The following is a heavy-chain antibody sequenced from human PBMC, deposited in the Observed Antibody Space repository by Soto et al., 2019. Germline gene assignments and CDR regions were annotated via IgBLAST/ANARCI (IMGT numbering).Heavy chain of an antibody. CDR3: ARGTYHYDSSGYFGLDV. D-gene: IGHD3-22*01. J-gene: IGHJ6*02. CDR1: GYSFTSYG. Sequence: QVKLVQSGAEVKKPGASVKVSCKASGYSFTSYGISWVRQAPGQGLEWMGWISAYNGNTNYAQKFQARVTMTTDTSTKTAYMELRSLRSDDTAVYYCARGTYHYDSSGYFGLDVWGQGTTVTVSS. V-gene: IGHV1-18*01. CDR2: ISAYNGNT.